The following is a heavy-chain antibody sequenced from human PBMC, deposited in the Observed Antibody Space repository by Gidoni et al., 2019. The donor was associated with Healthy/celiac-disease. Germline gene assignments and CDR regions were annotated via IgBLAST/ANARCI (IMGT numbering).Heavy chain of an antibody. V-gene: IGHV6-1*01. D-gene: IGHD4-17*01. CDR2: TYYRSKWYN. Sequence: QVQLQQSGPGLVKPSQTLSLTCAIPGDSVSSNSAAWNWIRQSPSRGLERLGRTYYRSKWYNDYAVSVKSRITINPDTSKNQFSLQLNSVTPEDTAVYYCASSSEMTTVTTDAFDIWGQGTMVTVSS. J-gene: IGHJ3*02. CDR3: ASSSEMTTVTTDAFDI. CDR1: GDSVSSNSAA.